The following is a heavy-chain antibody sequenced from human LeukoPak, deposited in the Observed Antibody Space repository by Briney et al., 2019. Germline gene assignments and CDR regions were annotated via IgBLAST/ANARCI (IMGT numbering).Heavy chain of an antibody. CDR3: ARGFRLSAIEDWFDP. Sequence: ASVKVSCKASGYTFTAYYVHWVRQAPGQGLEWMGWITPNSGGTKYAQKFQGRVTMTRDTSISTACMELSGLRSDDTAVYYCARGFRLSAIEDWFDPWGQGTLVTVSS. J-gene: IGHJ5*02. D-gene: IGHD2-2*02. V-gene: IGHV1-2*02. CDR1: GYTFTAYY. CDR2: ITPNSGGT.